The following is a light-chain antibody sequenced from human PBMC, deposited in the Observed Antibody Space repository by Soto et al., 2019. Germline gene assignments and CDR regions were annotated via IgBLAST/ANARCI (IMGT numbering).Light chain of an antibody. CDR1: SSNIGTNY. CDR3: QSYDTGLTGHVL. V-gene: IGLV1-40*01. CDR2: AST. Sequence: QSVLTQPPSVSAAPGQKVTISCSGSSSNIGTNYVSWYQHLPGTAPKLLIYASTNRPSGVPDRFSGSKSDTSASLAITGLQIDDEADYYCQSYDTGLTGHVLFGGGTKVTVL. J-gene: IGLJ2*01.